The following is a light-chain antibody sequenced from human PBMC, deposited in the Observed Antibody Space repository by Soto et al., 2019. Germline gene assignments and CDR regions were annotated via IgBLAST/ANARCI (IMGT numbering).Light chain of an antibody. CDR2: GAS. CDR3: QQYGSSPKT. CDR1: QSVSSNY. V-gene: IGKV3-20*01. J-gene: IGKJ1*01. Sequence: IVLTHSPGTLSFSPGERATLSFGASQSVSSNYLAWYQQKPGQAPRLLIYGASSRATGIPDRFSGSGSGTDFTLTISRLEPEDFAVYYCQQYGSSPKTFGQGTKVDIK.